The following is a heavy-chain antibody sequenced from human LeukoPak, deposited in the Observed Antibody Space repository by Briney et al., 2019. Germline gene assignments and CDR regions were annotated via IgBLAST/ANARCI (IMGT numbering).Heavy chain of an antibody. V-gene: IGHV3-11*01. CDR2: ISSSGITI. Sequence: GGSLRLACAASGFTFSDYYMTWIRQAPGKGLEWVSYISSSGITIYYADSVKGRSTISRDNAKKSLYLEMNSLRAEDTAVYCAKDAEQQLVKGFDYWGQGTLVTVSS. CDR1: GFTFSDYY. J-gene: IGHJ4*02. D-gene: IGHD6-13*01. CDR3: AKDAEQQLVKGFDY.